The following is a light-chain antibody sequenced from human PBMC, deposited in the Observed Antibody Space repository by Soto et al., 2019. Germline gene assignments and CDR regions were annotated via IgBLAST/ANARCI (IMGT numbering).Light chain of an antibody. CDR2: DVS. V-gene: IGLV2-11*01. CDR1: NSDVGGYNY. CDR3: YSHAGRYTFV. J-gene: IGLJ1*01. Sequence: QSALTQPRSVSGSPGQSVTISCTGTNSDVGGYNYVSWYRQHPGEAPKLMIYDVSKRPSGVPYRFSGSKSGNTASLTISGLQAEDQADPYCYSHAGRYTFVFGTGTKVTAL.